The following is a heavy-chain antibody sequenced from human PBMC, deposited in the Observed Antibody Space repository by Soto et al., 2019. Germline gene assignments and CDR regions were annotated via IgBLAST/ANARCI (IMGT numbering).Heavy chain of an antibody. D-gene: IGHD6-6*01. V-gene: IGHV5-10-1*01. CDR3: ARGRVYSSSSLGYYYYGMDV. Sequence: GESLKISCKGSGYSFISYGISWVRQMPGKGLEWMGRIDPSDSYTNYSPSFQGHVTISADKSISTAYLQWSSLKASDTAMYYCARGRVYSSSSLGYYYYGMDVWGQGATVTVSS. CDR1: GYSFISYG. J-gene: IGHJ6*02. CDR2: IDPSDSYT.